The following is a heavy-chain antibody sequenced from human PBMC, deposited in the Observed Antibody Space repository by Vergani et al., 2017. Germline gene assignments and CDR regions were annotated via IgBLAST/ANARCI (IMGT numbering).Heavy chain of an antibody. D-gene: IGHD2-15*01. CDR3: ARALYCSGGSCYSTMDV. Sequence: QVQLVQSGAEVKKPGASVKVSCKASGYTFTSYYMHWVRQAPGQGLEWMGIINPSGGSTSYAQKFQGRVTMTRDTSTSTVYMELSSLRSEDTAVYYCARALYCSGGSCYSTMDVWGQGTTVTVSS. CDR2: INPSGGST. CDR1: GYTFTSYY. V-gene: IGHV1-46*01. J-gene: IGHJ6*02.